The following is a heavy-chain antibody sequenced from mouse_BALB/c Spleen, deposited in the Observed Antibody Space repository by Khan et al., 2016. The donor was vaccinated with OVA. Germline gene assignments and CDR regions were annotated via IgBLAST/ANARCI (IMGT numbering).Heavy chain of an antibody. CDR3: TKGRYYEAYCDV. CDR2: ISYSGST. CDR1: GYSITSDYA. Sequence: EVKLLESGPGLVQPSQSLSLTCTVTGYSITSDYAWNWIRQFPGNKLEWLGYISYSGSTTYNPSLKSRISITRDTSKNQFFLQLNSVTAEDTATYYGTKGRYYEAYCDVWGAGTMVTVSS. D-gene: IGHD1-1*01. J-gene: IGHJ1*01. V-gene: IGHV3-2*02.